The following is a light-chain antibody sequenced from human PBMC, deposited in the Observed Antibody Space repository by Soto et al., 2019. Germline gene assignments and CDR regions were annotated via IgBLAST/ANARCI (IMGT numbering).Light chain of an antibody. J-gene: IGKJ2*01. CDR2: GVF. CDR1: QSVRSNY. Sequence: ETVLTQSPGTVSLYPGERATLSCTTSQSVRSNYLAWYQQKPGQAPRLDVYGVFNRATGIPDRFRGSGSGTDFSITISGLGPEDSAVYYCQHYYGSPRTFGQGTKVEI. CDR3: QHYYGSPRT. V-gene: IGKV3-20*01.